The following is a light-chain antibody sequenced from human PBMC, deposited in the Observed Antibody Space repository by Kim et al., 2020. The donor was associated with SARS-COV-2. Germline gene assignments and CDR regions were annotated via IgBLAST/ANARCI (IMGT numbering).Light chain of an antibody. CDR2: QDS. J-gene: IGLJ2*01. Sequence: SGSPGQTASITCSGDKLGDKYTFWYQQRPGLSPVLVIYQDSKRPSGIPERFSASSSGNTATLTISGTQAMDEADYYCQAWGSAVVFGGGTQLTVL. V-gene: IGLV3-1*01. CDR3: QAWGSAVV. CDR1: KLGDKY.